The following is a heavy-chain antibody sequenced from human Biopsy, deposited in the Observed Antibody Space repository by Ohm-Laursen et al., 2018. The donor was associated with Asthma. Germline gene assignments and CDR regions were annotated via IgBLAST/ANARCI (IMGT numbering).Heavy chain of an antibody. CDR3: ARVRGAFYESSVKNAFDV. D-gene: IGHD3-22*01. V-gene: IGHV4-59*01. CDR2: THYSGTT. J-gene: IGHJ3*01. Sequence: TLSLTSTVSGGSIGIYYWGWIRQPPGKGLEYIGYTHYSGTTNTDPSLTGRVTMSVDTSKNQFSLKVTSVTAADTAVYFCARVRGAFYESSVKNAFDVWGQGTMVTVSS. CDR1: GGSIGIYY.